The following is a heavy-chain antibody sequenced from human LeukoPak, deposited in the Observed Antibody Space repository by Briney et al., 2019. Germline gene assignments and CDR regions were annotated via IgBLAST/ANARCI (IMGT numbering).Heavy chain of an antibody. D-gene: IGHD3-22*01. CDR1: GGSISSSNW. CDR3: ARDRDSSGYYHFDY. Sequence: SETLSLTCTVSGGSISSSNWWSWVRQPPGKGLEWIGEIYHSGSTNYNPSLKSRVTISVDKSKNQFSLKLSSVTAADTAVYYCARDRDSSGYYHFDYWGQGTLVTVSS. J-gene: IGHJ4*02. CDR2: IYHSGST. V-gene: IGHV4-4*02.